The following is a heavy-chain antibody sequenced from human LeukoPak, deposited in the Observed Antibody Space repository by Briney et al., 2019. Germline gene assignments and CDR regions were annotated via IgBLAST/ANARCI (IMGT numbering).Heavy chain of an antibody. CDR2: MNPNSGNT. V-gene: IGHV1-8*03. D-gene: IGHD5-18*01. CDR1: GYTFTSYD. J-gene: IGHJ4*02. CDR3: ARVRGIRDTAMVRRYYFDY. Sequence: ASVKVSCKASGYTFTSYDINWVRQATGQGLEWMGWMNPNSGNTGYAQKFQGRVTITRNTSISTAYMELSSLRSEDTAVYYCARVRGIRDTAMVRRYYFDYWGQGTLVTVSS.